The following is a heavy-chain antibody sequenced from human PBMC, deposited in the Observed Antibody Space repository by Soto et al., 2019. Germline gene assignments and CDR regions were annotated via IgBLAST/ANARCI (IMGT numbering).Heavy chain of an antibody. CDR3: ARVITMVRGPPPLYGMDV. CDR2: IIPIFGTA. V-gene: IGHV1-69*01. CDR1: GGTFSSYA. D-gene: IGHD3-10*01. J-gene: IGHJ6*02. Sequence: QVQLVQSGAEVKKPGSSVKVSCKASGGTFSSYAISWVRQAPGQGLEWMGGIIPIFGTANYAQKFQGRVTITADESTSTDYMELSSLRSEDTAVYYCARVITMVRGPPPLYGMDVWGQGTTVTVSS.